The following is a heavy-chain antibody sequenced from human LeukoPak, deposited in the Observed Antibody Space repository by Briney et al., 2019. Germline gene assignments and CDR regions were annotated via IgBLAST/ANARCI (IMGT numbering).Heavy chain of an antibody. CDR3: AKGQRTSCYTDY. D-gene: IGHD2-2*02. J-gene: IGHJ4*02. V-gene: IGHV3-23*01. CDR2: ISGSGGST. CDR1: GFTFGDYA. Sequence: GGSLRLSCTASGFTFGDYAMSWVRQAPGKGLEWVSAISGSGGSTCYADSVKGRFTISRDNSKNTLYLQMNSLRAEDTAVYYCAKGQRTSCYTDYWGQGTLVTVSS.